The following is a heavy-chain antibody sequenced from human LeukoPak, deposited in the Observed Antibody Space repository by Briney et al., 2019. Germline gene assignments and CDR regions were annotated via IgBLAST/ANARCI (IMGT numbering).Heavy chain of an antibody. CDR3: ARAIIYGGNPWYFDL. V-gene: IGHV3-13*01. CDR2: IGTAGDT. CDR1: GFTFSSYD. Sequence: GGSLRLSCAASGFTFSSYDMHWVRQATGKGLEWVSAIGTAGDTYYPGSVKGRFTISREKSKNSLYLQMNSLRAGDTAVYYCARAIIYGGNPWYFDLWGRGTLVTVSS. J-gene: IGHJ2*01. D-gene: IGHD4-23*01.